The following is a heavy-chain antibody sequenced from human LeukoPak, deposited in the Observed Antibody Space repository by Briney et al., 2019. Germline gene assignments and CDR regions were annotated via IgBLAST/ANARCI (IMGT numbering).Heavy chain of an antibody. CDR1: GFTFSSYS. CDR2: ISSSSSYI. J-gene: IGHJ3*02. CDR3: ARVPPGAPDEAFDI. V-gene: IGHV3-21*01. D-gene: IGHD1-14*01. Sequence: PGGSLRLSCAASGFTFSSYSMNWVRQAPGKGLEWVSSISSSSSYIYYADSVKGRFTISRDNAKNSLYLQMNSLRAEDTAVYYCARVPPGAPDEAFDIWGQGTMVTVSS.